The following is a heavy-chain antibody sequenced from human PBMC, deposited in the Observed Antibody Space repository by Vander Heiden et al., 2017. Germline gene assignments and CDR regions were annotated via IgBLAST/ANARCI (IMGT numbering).Heavy chain of an antibody. Sequence: QVQLVESGGGVVQPGRSLRTSCAACGFTFSSYGMHWVRQAPGKGLEWVAVIWYDGSNKYYADSVKGRFTISRDNSKNTLYLQMNSLRAEDTAVYYCAKSYRYSGYDVIDYWGQGTLVTVSS. J-gene: IGHJ4*02. V-gene: IGHV3-33*06. CDR2: IWYDGSNK. CDR1: GFTFSSYG. D-gene: IGHD5-12*01. CDR3: AKSYRYSGYDVIDY.